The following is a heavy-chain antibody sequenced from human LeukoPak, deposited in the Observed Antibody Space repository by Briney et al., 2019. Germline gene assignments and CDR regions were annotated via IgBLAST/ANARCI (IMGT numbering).Heavy chain of an antibody. V-gene: IGHV1-69*13. CDR2: IIPIFGTA. CDR1: GGTFSSYA. Sequence: GASVKVSCKASGGTFSSYAISWVRQAPGQGLEWMGGIIPIFGTANYAQKFQGRVTITADESTSTAYMELSSLRSEDTAVYYCATPATLVVMVAATDYYYYGMDVWGQGTTVTVSS. CDR3: ATPATLVVMVAATDYYYYGMDV. J-gene: IGHJ6*02. D-gene: IGHD2-15*01.